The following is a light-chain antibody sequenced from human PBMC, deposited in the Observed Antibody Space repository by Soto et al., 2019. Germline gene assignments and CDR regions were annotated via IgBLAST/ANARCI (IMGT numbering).Light chain of an antibody. CDR2: AAS. Sequence: DIQMTQSPSSLSASVGDRVTITCRAIQRISSYLNWYQQKPWKAPKLLIYAASSLQSGVPSRFSGSGSGTDFTLTISSLQPEDFATYYCQQSYSTPAGTFGGGTKVEIK. V-gene: IGKV1-39*01. CDR3: QQSYSTPAGT. CDR1: QRISSY. J-gene: IGKJ4*01.